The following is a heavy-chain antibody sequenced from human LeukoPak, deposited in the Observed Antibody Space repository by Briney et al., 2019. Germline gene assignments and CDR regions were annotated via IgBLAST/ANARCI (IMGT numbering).Heavy chain of an antibody. D-gene: IGHD1-1*01. CDR1: GFTFSSYW. CDR2: IKQDGSEK. V-gene: IGHV3-7*01. Sequence: GGSLRLSCAASGFTFSSYWMSWVRQAPGKGLEWVANIKQDGSEKYYVDSVKGRFTISRDNAKNSLYLQMNSLRPEDTAGYYCARLLDRQDCFDYWGQGTLVTVSS. J-gene: IGHJ4*02. CDR3: ARLLDRQDCFDY.